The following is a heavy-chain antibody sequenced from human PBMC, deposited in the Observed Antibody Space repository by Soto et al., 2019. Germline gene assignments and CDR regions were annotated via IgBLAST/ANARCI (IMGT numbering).Heavy chain of an antibody. CDR2: ISASRDAA. V-gene: IGHV3-23*01. CDR3: AKYSGSYPVYHGMSL. Sequence: EVQLLESGGGLVQPGGSLRLSCAASGFPFSTSAMNWVRQAPGKRLEWVSIISASRDAAYYAESVKGRFASSRDNSKNTLYLQMNSLRAEDTDVYYCAKYSGSYPVYHGMSLWGQGITVTGS. D-gene: IGHD1-26*01. CDR1: GFPFSTSA. J-gene: IGHJ6*02.